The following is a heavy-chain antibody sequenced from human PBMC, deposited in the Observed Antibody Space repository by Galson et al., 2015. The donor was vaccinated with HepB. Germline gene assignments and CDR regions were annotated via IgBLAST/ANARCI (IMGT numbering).Heavy chain of an antibody. D-gene: IGHD5-18*01. J-gene: IGHJ4*02. Sequence: SLRLSCAASGFTFSTYAMSWVRQAPGKGLEWVSAISGSGGSTYYADSVKGRFTISRDNSKNTLYLQMNSLRAEDTAVYYCAGGYSYGVGEVFFGYWGQGTLVTVSS. CDR3: AGGYSYGVGEVFFGY. V-gene: IGHV3-23*01. CDR1: GFTFSTYA. CDR2: ISGSGGST.